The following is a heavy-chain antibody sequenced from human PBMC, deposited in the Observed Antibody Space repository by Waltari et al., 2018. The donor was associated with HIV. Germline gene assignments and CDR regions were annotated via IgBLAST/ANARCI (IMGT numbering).Heavy chain of an antibody. CDR2: SYYSGST. D-gene: IGHD6-19*01. CDR1: GGSISSSSYY. V-gene: IGHV4-39*01. Sequence: QLQLQESGPGLVKPSETLSLTCTVSGGSISSSSYYWGWIRPPPGKGREWIGSSYYSGSTYYNPSLKSRVTISVDTSKNQFSLKLSSVTAADTAVYYCANAGYSSGPENYYFDYWGQGTLVTVSS. J-gene: IGHJ4*02. CDR3: ANAGYSSGPENYYFDY.